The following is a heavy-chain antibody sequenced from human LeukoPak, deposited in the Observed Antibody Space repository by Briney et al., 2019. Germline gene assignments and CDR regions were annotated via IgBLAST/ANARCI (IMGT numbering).Heavy chain of an antibody. D-gene: IGHD4-17*01. Sequence: ASVKVSCKASGGTFSSYAISWVRQAPGQGLEWMGGIIRIFGTANYAQKFQGRVTITADESTSTAYMELSSLRSEDTAVYYCAHPAHGDYPPNYYYYMDVWGKGTTVTVSS. J-gene: IGHJ6*03. CDR2: IIRIFGTA. V-gene: IGHV1-69*01. CDR3: AHPAHGDYPPNYYYYMDV. CDR1: GGTFSSYA.